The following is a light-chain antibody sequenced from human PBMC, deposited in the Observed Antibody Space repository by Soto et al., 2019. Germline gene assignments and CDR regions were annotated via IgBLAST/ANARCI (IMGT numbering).Light chain of an antibody. CDR2: DAS. CDR3: QQRFNWPRFT. Sequence: EIVLTQSPATLSLSPGERATLSCRASQSVSSYLAWYQQKPGQAPRLLIYDASNSATGIPARFSGGASGTDFTLTITSLETEDFAVYDCQQRFNWPRFTFGQGTKLEIK. V-gene: IGKV3-11*01. J-gene: IGKJ2*01. CDR1: QSVSSY.